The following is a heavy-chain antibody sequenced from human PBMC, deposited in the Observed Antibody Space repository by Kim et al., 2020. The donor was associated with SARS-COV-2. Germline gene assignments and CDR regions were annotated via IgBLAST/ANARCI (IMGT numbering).Heavy chain of an antibody. J-gene: IGHJ4*02. CDR1: GFTFSVYA. CDR3: AKVGSGGGRDIVVVGAACFDF. CDR2: ISGSGGST. Sequence: GGSLRLSCVASGFTFSVYAMSWVRHAPGKGLEWVSGISGSGGSTYYADSVKGRFTISRNNSKNKLYLQMNSLRAEDTAVYYCAKVGSGGGRDIVVVGAACFDFWGQGTLVTVSS. V-gene: IGHV3-23*01. D-gene: IGHD2-15*01.